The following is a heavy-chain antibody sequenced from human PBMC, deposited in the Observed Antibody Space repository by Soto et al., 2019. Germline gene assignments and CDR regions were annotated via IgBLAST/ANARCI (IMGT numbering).Heavy chain of an antibody. D-gene: IGHD6-6*01. CDR3: VRVGMVYSSSSFLVY. CDR1: GYTFTSYA. V-gene: IGHV1-3*01. J-gene: IGHJ4*02. CDR2: INAGNGNT. Sequence: QVQLVQSGAEVKKPGASVKVSCKASGYTFTSYAMHWVRQAPGQRLEWMGWINAGNGNTKYSQKFQGRVTITRDTSASTAYMELSSLRSEDTAVYYCVRVGMVYSSSSFLVYWGQGTLVTVSS.